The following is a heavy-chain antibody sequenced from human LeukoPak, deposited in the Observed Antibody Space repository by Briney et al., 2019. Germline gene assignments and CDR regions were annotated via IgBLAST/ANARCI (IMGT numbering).Heavy chain of an antibody. CDR1: RYTFTSYY. D-gene: IGHD5-12*01. V-gene: IGHV1-46*03. CDR3: ARVPDIVGHVDY. CDR2: INPSGGST. J-gene: IGHJ4*02. Sequence: ASVKVSCKPSRYTFTSYYMHSVRHAPGQGLEWMGIINPSGGSTSYAQKFQGRVTMTRDTSTNTVYMELSSLRSEDTAVYYCARVPDIVGHVDYWGQGTLVTVSS.